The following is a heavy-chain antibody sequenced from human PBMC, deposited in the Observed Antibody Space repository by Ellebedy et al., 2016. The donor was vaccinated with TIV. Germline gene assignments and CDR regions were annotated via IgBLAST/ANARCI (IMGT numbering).Heavy chain of an antibody. Sequence: GESLKISCAASGFTFRSYGMHWVRQAPGRGLEWLAVISYDGSDKSYGDSVKGRFTISRDNSKNTLYLQMNSPRVEDTAVYYCAKYSGSYYKFDHWGQGTLVTVSS. V-gene: IGHV3-30*18. CDR3: AKYSGSYYKFDH. D-gene: IGHD1-26*01. CDR2: ISYDGSDK. CDR1: GFTFRSYG. J-gene: IGHJ4*02.